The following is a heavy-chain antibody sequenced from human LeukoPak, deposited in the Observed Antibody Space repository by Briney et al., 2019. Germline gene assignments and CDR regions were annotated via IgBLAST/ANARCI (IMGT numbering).Heavy chain of an antibody. CDR3: AKLATYSYTPFDY. CDR2: ISSSSSYI. J-gene: IGHJ4*02. Sequence: GGSLRLSCAASGFTFSSYSMNWVRQAPGKGLEWVSSISSSSSYIYYADSVKGRFTISRDNAKNSLYLQMNSLRAEDTAVYYCAKLATYSYTPFDYWGQGTLVTASS. D-gene: IGHD5-24*01. V-gene: IGHV3-21*01. CDR1: GFTFSSYS.